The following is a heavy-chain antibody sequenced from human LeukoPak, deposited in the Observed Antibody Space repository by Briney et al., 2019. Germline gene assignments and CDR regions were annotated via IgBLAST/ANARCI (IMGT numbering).Heavy chain of an antibody. CDR2: INPSGGST. Sequence: ASVKVSCKASGYTFTSCFIHWVRQAPGQGLEWMGVINPSGGSTSYAQKFQGRVTMTRDTSTSTVYMELSSLRSEDTAVYYCARYCSSTSCSPDAFDIWGRGTMVTVSS. D-gene: IGHD2-2*01. J-gene: IGHJ3*02. CDR1: GYTFTSCF. V-gene: IGHV1-46*01. CDR3: ARYCSSTSCSPDAFDI.